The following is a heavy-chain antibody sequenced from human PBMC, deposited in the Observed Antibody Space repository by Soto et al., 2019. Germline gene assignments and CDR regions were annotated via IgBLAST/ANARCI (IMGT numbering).Heavy chain of an antibody. Sequence: ASVKVFCKASGYTFTNYYLHWVRQAPGQALEWVVILNPSARSGRSAQKLRGRLTMDRDTPTTTVYMELGRLTSEDTAVYYCARDNSAANGVLDHWGLGTLVTVPS. CDR1: GYTFTNYY. J-gene: IGHJ4*02. CDR3: ARDNSAANGVLDH. V-gene: IGHV1-46*04. D-gene: IGHD1-1*01. CDR2: LNPSARSG.